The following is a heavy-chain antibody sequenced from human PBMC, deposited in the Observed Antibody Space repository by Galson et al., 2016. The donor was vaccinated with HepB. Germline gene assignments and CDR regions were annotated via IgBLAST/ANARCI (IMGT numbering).Heavy chain of an antibody. V-gene: IGHV3-33*03. J-gene: IGHJ3*02. CDR3: ATATDYAFDI. CDR1: GFSFSNFA. CDR2: IGYDGRSK. Sequence: SLRLSCAASGFSFSNFAMYWVRQAPGKGLEWVAAIGYDGRSKYYIDSVKGRFTISRDNSKNTFSLQMNCLRVEDTALYYCATATDYAFDIWGQGTMVNVAS. D-gene: IGHD3/OR15-3a*01.